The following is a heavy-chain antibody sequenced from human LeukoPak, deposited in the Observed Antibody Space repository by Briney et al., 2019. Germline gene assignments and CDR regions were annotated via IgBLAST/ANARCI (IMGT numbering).Heavy chain of an antibody. CDR3: ARVNFNPDY. CDR2: IHHSGST. D-gene: IGHD1-14*01. J-gene: IGHJ4*02. CDR1: GYSISRGYH. V-gene: IGHV4-38-2*02. Sequence: SETLSLTCTVSGYSISRGYHWGWIRQPPGKGLEWMGSIHHSGSTYYNPSLRSRLTMSADTSKNQFFLKLDSVTAADTAVYYCARVNFNPDYWGQGTLVTVSS.